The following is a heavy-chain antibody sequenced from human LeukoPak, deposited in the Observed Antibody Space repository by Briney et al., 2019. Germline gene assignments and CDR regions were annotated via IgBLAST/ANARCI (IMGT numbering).Heavy chain of an antibody. V-gene: IGHV4-59*08. J-gene: IGHJ4*02. CDR3: ARQPGRVLGYSGYDYYFGY. CDR2: IYYSGST. CDR1: GGSISSYY. D-gene: IGHD5-12*01. Sequence: SETLSLTCTVSGGSISSYYWSWIRQPPGKGLEWIGYIYYSGSTNYNPSLKSRVTISVDTSKNQFSLKLSSVTAADTAVYYCARQPGRVLGYSGYDYYFGYWGQGTLVTVSS.